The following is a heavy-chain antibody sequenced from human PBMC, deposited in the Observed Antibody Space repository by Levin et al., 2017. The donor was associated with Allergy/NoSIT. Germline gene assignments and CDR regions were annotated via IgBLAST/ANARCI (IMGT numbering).Heavy chain of an antibody. Sequence: SETLSLTCTVSGGSVSSGSYYWSWIGQPPGKGLEWIGYIYYSGSTNYNPSLKSRVTISVDTSKNQFSLKLSSVTAADTAVYYCARDDSSGYFLDYWGQGTLVTVSS. V-gene: IGHV4-61*01. CDR2: IYYSGST. CDR3: ARDDSSGYFLDY. CDR1: GGSVSSGSYY. J-gene: IGHJ4*02. D-gene: IGHD3-22*01.